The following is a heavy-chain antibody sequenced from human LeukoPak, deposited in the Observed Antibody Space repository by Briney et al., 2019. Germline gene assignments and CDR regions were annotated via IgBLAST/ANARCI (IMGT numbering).Heavy chain of an antibody. J-gene: IGHJ5*02. V-gene: IGHV4-59*01. CDR1: GGSISSDS. CDR2: ISYIGST. Sequence: SETLSLTCSVSGGSISSDSWSWIRQPPGKGLEWIGYISYIGSTNYNPSLKSRVTISVDTSKTQFSLKMTSVTAADTAVYYCARPEGYSYGYYWFDPWGQGTLVTVSS. CDR3: ARPEGYSYGYYWFDP. D-gene: IGHD5-18*01.